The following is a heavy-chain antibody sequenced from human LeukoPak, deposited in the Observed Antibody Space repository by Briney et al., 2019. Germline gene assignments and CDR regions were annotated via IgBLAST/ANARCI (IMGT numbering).Heavy chain of an antibody. CDR1: GFTFSSYS. Sequence: GGSLRLSCATSGFTFSSYSMNWVRQAPGKGLEWVSSISSSSSYIYYADSVKGRFTISRDNAKNSLYLQMNSLRAEDTAVYYCARDFRELGVVVAAHDYWGQGTLVTVSS. CDR2: ISSSSSYI. V-gene: IGHV3-21*01. D-gene: IGHD2-15*01. J-gene: IGHJ4*02. CDR3: ARDFRELGVVVAAHDY.